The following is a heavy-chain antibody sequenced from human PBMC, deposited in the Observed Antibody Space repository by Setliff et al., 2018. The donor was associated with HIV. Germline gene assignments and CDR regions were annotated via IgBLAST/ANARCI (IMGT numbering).Heavy chain of an antibody. CDR1: GFTFSTYA. CDR2: ISAGGGSP. J-gene: IGHJ4*02. D-gene: IGHD3-22*01. V-gene: IGHV3-23*01. CDR3: AKDLVYYDSSGDLDY. Sequence: GGSLRLSCAVSGFTFSTYAMSWVRQAPGKGLEWVSTISAGGGSPYYADSVKGRFTISRDNSKNTLYLQMNSLRAEDTAVYYCAKDLVYYDSSGDLDYWGQGTLVTVSS.